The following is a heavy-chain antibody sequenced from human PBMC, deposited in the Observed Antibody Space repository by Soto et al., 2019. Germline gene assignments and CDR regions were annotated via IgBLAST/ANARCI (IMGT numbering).Heavy chain of an antibody. J-gene: IGHJ4*02. CDR2: IYYSGST. CDR1: GGSISSYY. Sequence: QVQLQESGPGLVKPSETLSLTCTVSGGSISSYYWSWIRQPPGKGLEWIGYIYYSGSTNYNPSLKSRVTISVVTSKNQFSLKLSSVTAADTAVYYCARVLPGGYYTGYLDYWGQGTLVTVSS. D-gene: IGHD3-10*01. V-gene: IGHV4-59*01. CDR3: ARVLPGGYYTGYLDY.